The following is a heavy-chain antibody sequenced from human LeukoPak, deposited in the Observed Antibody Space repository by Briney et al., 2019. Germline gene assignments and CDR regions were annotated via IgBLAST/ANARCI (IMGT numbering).Heavy chain of an antibody. CDR3: AKGVVPAAPDDP. Sequence: GGSLRLSCAASGFTFSDYYMSWIRQAPGKGLEWVSYISSSGSTIYYADSVKGRSTISRDNAKNSLYLQMNSLRAEDTAVYYCAKGVVPAAPDDPWGQGTLVTVSS. D-gene: IGHD2-2*01. CDR2: ISSSGSTI. CDR1: GFTFSDYY. J-gene: IGHJ5*02. V-gene: IGHV3-11*01.